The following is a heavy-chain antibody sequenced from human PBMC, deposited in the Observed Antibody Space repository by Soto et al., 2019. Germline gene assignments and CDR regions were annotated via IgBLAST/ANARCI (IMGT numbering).Heavy chain of an antibody. CDR2: INPNSGGT. Sequence: QVQLVQSGAEVKKPGASVKVSCKASGYTFTGYYMHWVRQAPGQGLEWMGWINPNSGGTNYAQKFQGWVTMTRDTSISTAYMELGRLRSDDTAVYYCARSRAARKYYYYYGMDVWGQGTTVTVSS. J-gene: IGHJ6*02. D-gene: IGHD6-6*01. CDR1: GYTFTGYY. CDR3: ARSRAARKYYYYYGMDV. V-gene: IGHV1-2*04.